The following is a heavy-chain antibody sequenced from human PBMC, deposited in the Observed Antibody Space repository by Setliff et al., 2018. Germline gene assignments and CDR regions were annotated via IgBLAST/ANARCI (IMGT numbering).Heavy chain of an antibody. CDR2: ISVYNGKT. V-gene: IGHV1-18*01. Sequence: ASVKVSCKASGYTFTSYGFSWVRQAPGQGLEWMGWISVYNGKTKYAQKFQGRVTMTTDTSTRTAYMEVTSLRSDDTAVYYCATDVRDYYDSSGYYFRYYYYGMDVWGQGTTVTVSS. CDR3: ATDVRDYYDSSGYYFRYYYYGMDV. CDR1: GYTFTSYG. J-gene: IGHJ6*02. D-gene: IGHD3-22*01.